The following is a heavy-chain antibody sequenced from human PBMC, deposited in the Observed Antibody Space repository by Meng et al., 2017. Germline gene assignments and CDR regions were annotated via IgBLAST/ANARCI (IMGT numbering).Heavy chain of an antibody. Sequence: GESLKISCAASGFTFSSYAMHWVRQAPGKGLEWVAVISYDGSNKYYADSVKGRFTISRDNSKNTLYLQVNSLRAEDTAVYYCARDRREIAAAGTLDYWGQGTLVTVSS. D-gene: IGHD6-13*01. CDR2: ISYDGSNK. J-gene: IGHJ4*02. V-gene: IGHV3-30*04. CDR3: ARDRREIAAAGTLDY. CDR1: GFTFSSYA.